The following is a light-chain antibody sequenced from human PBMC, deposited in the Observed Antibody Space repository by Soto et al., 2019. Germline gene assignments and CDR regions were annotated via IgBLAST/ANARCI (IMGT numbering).Light chain of an antibody. CDR1: QGISSW. Sequence: DIQMTQSPSSVSASVGDRVTITCRASQGISSWLAWYQQKPGKAPNLRIYAASSLPIRVPSRFSGSGSGTDFTLTISSLQPEDFATYYCQQYYSAPLTFGGGTRVEIK. J-gene: IGKJ4*01. CDR3: QQYYSAPLT. CDR2: AAS. V-gene: IGKV1-12*01.